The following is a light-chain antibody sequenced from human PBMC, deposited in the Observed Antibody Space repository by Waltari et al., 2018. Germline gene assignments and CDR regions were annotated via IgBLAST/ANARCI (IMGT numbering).Light chain of an antibody. CDR2: RAS. CDR3: QQYSDSPPSLT. Sequence: EIVLTQSPGTLSISPGERATLSCKASQSVSSFDLAWYQQKPGQDPRLIICRASTRTTGIPDRFSGSGYGTYLPRTISRLETEDFAMYYCQQYSDSPPSLTFGGGTRVEI. V-gene: IGKV3-20*01. CDR1: QSVSSFD. J-gene: IGKJ4*01.